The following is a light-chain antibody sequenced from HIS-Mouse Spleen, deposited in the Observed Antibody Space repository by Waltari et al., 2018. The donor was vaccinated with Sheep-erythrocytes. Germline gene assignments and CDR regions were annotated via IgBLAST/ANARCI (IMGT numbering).Light chain of an antibody. CDR2: EVS. V-gene: IGLV2-8*01. CDR3: SSYAGSNNYV. CDR1: SSDGGGYNY. Sequence: QSALTQPPSASGSPGQSVTISCTGTSSDGGGYNYVSWYQQHPGKAPKLMLYEVSKRPSGVPNRFSGSKSGNTASLTVSGLQAEDEADYYCSSYAGSNNYVFGTGTKVTVL. J-gene: IGLJ1*01.